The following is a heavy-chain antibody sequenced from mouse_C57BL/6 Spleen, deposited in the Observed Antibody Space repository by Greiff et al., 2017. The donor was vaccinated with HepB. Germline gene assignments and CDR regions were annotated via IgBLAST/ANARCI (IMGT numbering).Heavy chain of an antibody. J-gene: IGHJ3*01. CDR1: GYTFTDYN. V-gene: IGHV1-18*01. CDR2: SNPNNGGT. Sequence: EVQLQQSGPELVKPGASVKIPCKASGYTFTDYNMDWVKQSHGKSLEWIGDSNPNNGGTIYNQKFKGKATLTVDKSSSTAYMELRSLTSDDTAVYYCARSEYDGSSYSFFAYWGQGTLVTDSA. D-gene: IGHD1-1*01. CDR3: ARSEYDGSSYSFFAY.